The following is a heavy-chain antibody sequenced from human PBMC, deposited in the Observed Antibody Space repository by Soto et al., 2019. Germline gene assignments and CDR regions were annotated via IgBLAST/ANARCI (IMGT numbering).Heavy chain of an antibody. CDR1: GGSISSSSYY. J-gene: IGHJ4*02. CDR3: AMAASYYFDY. CDR2: IYYSGST. Sequence: SETLSLTCTVSGGSISSSSYYWGWIRQPPGKGLEWIGSIYYSGSTYYNPSLKSRVTISVDTSKNQFSLKLSSVTAADTAVYYCAMAASYYFDYWGQGTLVTVSS. D-gene: IGHD6-25*01. V-gene: IGHV4-39*01.